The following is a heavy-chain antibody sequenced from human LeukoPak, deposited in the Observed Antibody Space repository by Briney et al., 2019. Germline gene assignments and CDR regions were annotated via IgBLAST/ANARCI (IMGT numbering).Heavy chain of an antibody. Sequence: GRSLRLSCAASGFTFSSYAMHWVRQAPGKGLEWVAVISYDGSNKYYADSVKGRFTISRDNSKNTLYLQMNSLRAEDTAVYYCAKVPESGSYRLSPLDYWGQGTLVTVSS. J-gene: IGHJ4*02. D-gene: IGHD1-26*01. V-gene: IGHV3-30-3*01. CDR2: ISYDGSNK. CDR1: GFTFSSYA. CDR3: AKVPESGSYRLSPLDY.